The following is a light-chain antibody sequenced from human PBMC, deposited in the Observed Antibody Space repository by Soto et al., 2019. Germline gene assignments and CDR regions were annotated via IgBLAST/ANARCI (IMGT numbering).Light chain of an antibody. CDR3: QQSYITPYT. Sequence: DIQMTQSPSSLSASVGDTVTITCRASQSISVHLNWYQQKGGKVPKLLTYAASNLYSGVPSRFSGSGSETDFALTISSLQPEDFATYYCQQSYITPYTFGQGTRLEIK. J-gene: IGKJ2*01. V-gene: IGKV1-39*01. CDR1: QSISVH. CDR2: AAS.